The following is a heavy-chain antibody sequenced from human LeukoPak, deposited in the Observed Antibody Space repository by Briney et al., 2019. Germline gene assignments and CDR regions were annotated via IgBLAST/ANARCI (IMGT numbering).Heavy chain of an antibody. CDR1: GGSIRSSSYY. CDR2: GHYSGST. D-gene: IGHD1-26*01. Sequence: SETLSLTCAVSGGSIRSSSYYWAWLRQPPGKGLEWIATGHYSGSTFYNPSLKSRVSLSMDTSNNHFSLRVTSLTAADTAVYYCARGQGAFGGYEWANWFDPWGQGTLVTVSS. J-gene: IGHJ5*02. V-gene: IGHV4-39*02. CDR3: ARGQGAFGGYEWANWFDP.